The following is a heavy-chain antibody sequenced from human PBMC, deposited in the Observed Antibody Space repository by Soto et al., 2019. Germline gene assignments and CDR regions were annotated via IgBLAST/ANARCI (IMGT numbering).Heavy chain of an antibody. J-gene: IGHJ6*02. Sequence: PSETLSLTCTVSGGSMRNVYWSWIRQPPGKRLEWIGFIFHSGNAKYNPSLKSRVTISVDTSKNQFSLKLSSVTAADTAVYYCARDSDFWSGDYGMDVWGQGTTVTVSS. V-gene: IGHV4-59*12. D-gene: IGHD3-3*01. CDR2: IFHSGNA. CDR3: ARDSDFWSGDYGMDV. CDR1: GGSMRNVY.